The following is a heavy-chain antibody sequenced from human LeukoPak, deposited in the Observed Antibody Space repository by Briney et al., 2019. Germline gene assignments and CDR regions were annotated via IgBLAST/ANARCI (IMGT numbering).Heavy chain of an antibody. Sequence: PGGSLRLSCAASGFTFSSYAMSWVRQAPGKGLEWVSVISGSGSGGGTYYADSVKGRFTISRDNSKNTLYPQMNSLRAEDTAVYFCAKLGTYDSSGYYYLFDYWGQGTLVTVSS. J-gene: IGHJ4*02. V-gene: IGHV3-23*01. CDR3: AKLGTYDSSGYYYLFDY. CDR2: ISGSGSGGGT. D-gene: IGHD3-22*01. CDR1: GFTFSSYA.